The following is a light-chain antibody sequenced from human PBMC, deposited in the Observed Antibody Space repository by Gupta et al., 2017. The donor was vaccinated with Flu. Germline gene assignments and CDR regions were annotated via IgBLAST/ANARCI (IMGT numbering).Light chain of an antibody. CDR1: QSLLHSNGYIY. CDR3: MQALHTRT. CDR2: LGS. V-gene: IGKV2-28*01. Sequence: PVTPGEPASISCRSSQSLLHSNGYIYLDWFLQRPGQSPQLLIYLGSKRASGVPDRFGGNGSGTDFTLNSSRVEAEDVGVYYCMQALHTRTFGQGTKLEIK. J-gene: IGKJ2*01.